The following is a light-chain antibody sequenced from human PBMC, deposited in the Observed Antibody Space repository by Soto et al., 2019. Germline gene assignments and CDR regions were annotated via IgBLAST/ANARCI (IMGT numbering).Light chain of an antibody. J-gene: IGKJ5*01. CDR3: QQYNSYPIT. CDR1: QSIRSW. V-gene: IGKV1-5*03. Sequence: DIQMTQSPSTLSASVGDRVTITCRASQSIRSWLAWYQQKPGKAPKLLIYKASSLESGVPSRFSGSGSGTEFTLTMSSLLPDDFATYYCQQYNSYPITFGQGTRLEIK. CDR2: KAS.